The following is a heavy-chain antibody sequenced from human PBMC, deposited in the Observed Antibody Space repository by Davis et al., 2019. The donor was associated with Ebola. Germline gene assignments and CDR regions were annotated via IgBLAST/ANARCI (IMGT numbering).Heavy chain of an antibody. CDR3: AREGDCDDGTCSSKTNWFDS. Sequence: MPSETLSLTCAVSGGSISSSYWWSWVRQPPGKGLEWIGQISQRENNNYKPSLKSRITISLDKSKNQFSLKLSSLTAADTAVYYCAREGDCDDGTCSSKTNWFDSWGQGTLVTVSS. CDR1: GGSISSSYW. CDR2: ISQRENN. J-gene: IGHJ5*01. V-gene: IGHV4-4*02. D-gene: IGHD2-15*01.